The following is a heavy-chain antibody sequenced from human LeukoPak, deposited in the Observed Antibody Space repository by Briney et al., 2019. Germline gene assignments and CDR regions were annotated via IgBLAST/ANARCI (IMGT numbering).Heavy chain of an antibody. V-gene: IGHV1-18*01. D-gene: IGHD3-22*01. CDR2: ISAYNGNT. Sequence: ASVKVSCKASGYTFTSYAMHWVRQAPGQGLEWMGWISAYNGNTNYAQKLQGRVTMTTDTSTSTAYMELRSLRSDDTAVYYCARGAPYYYDSSGYSPWGQGTLVTVSS. CDR1: GYTFTSYA. J-gene: IGHJ5*02. CDR3: ARGAPYYYDSSGYSP.